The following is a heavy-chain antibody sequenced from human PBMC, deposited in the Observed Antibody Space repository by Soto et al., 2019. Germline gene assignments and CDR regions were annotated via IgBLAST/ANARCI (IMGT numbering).Heavy chain of an antibody. V-gene: IGHV1-69*01. CDR1: GGTFSSYA. J-gene: IGHJ4*02. CDR3: AREGASGSHIGY. Sequence: QVQLVQSGAEVKKPGSSVKVSCKASGGTFSSYAISWVRQAPGQGLEWMGGIIPIFGTANYAQKFQGRVTITADESTSTAYVELSSLRSEYKAVYYCAREGASGSHIGYWGQGSVVTVSS. D-gene: IGHD3-22*01. CDR2: IIPIFGTA.